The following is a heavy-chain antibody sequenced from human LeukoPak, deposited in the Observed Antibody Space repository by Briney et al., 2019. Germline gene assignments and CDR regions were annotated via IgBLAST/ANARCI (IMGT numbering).Heavy chain of an antibody. CDR1: GGSFSGYY. V-gene: IGHV4-34*01. D-gene: IGHD3-3*01. CDR3: ARDLYDFWSGRYDAFDI. J-gene: IGHJ3*02. Sequence: SETLSLTCAVYGGSFSGYYWSWIRQPPGKGLEWIGEINHSGSTNYNPSLKSRVTISVDTSKNQFSLKLSSVTAADTAVYYCARDLYDFWSGRYDAFDIWGQGTMATVSS. CDR2: INHSGST.